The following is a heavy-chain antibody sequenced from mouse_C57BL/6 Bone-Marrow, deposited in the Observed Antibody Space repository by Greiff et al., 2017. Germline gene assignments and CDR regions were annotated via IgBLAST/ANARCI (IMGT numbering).Heavy chain of an antibody. CDR2: ISSGSSTI. CDR3: ASYSPYAMDY. CDR1: GFTVSDYG. V-gene: IGHV5-17*01. D-gene: IGHD2-12*01. Sequence: EVMLVESGGGLVKPGGSLKLSCAASGFTVSDYGMHWVRQAPEKGLEWVAYISSGSSTIYYADTVKGRFTISRDNAKNTLFLQMTSLRSEDTAMYYCASYSPYAMDYWGQGTSVTVSA. J-gene: IGHJ4*01.